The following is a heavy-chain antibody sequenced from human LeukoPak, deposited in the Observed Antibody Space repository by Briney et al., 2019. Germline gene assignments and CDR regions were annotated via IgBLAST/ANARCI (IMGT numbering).Heavy chain of an antibody. CDR3: ARPYYYDSRIDP. V-gene: IGHV4-30-4*01. J-gene: IGHJ5*02. CDR2: TYYSGST. CDR1: GGSISSGDYY. Sequence: PSQTLSLTCTVSGGSISSGDYYWSWIRQPPGRGLEWIGYTYYSGSTYYNPSLKSRATISVDTSKNQFSLKLTSVTAADTAVYYCARPYYYDSRIDPWGQGTLVTVSS. D-gene: IGHD3-22*01.